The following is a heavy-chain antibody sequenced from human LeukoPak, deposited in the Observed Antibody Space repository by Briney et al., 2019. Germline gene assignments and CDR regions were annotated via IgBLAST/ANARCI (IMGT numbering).Heavy chain of an antibody. D-gene: IGHD2-15*01. Sequence: SETLSLTCTVSGGSLSGHYWSWIRQPPGKGLEWIGYIYYSGSTNYNPSLKSRVTISVDTSKNQFSLKLSSVTAADTAVYYCARTVVAYPMDVWGKGTTVTVSS. CDR2: IYYSGST. V-gene: IGHV4-59*11. CDR3: ARTVVAYPMDV. J-gene: IGHJ6*04. CDR1: GGSLSGHY.